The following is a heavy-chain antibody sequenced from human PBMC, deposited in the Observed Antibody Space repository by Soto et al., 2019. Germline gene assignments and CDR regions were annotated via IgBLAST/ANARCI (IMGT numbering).Heavy chain of an antibody. CDR2: IHPLDSET. J-gene: IGHJ4*02. D-gene: IGHD3-9*01. Sequence: GESLKISCKVSGYNFTAFWLGWVRQMPGKGLEWVANIHPLDSETNYGPSFQGQVTISADKSITTAFLHWSNLKASDTGIYFCAKLGFPGAIYFYSWGQGSLVTVSS. V-gene: IGHV5-51*03. CDR1: GYNFTAFW. CDR3: AKLGFPGAIYFYS.